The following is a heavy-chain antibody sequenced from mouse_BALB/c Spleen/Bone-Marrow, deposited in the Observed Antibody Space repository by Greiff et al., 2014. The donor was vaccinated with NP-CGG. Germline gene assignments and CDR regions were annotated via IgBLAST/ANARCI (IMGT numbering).Heavy chain of an antibody. CDR2: IHPSDSET. D-gene: IGHD2-1*01. J-gene: IGHJ3*01. Sequence: VQLQQSGTEVVRPGASVKLSCKASGYSFTTYWMNWVKQRPGQGLEWIGMIHPSDSETRLNQKFKDKATLTVDKSSSTAYMQLKSPTSEDSAVYYCAREKVYYGISWFAYWGQGTLVTVSA. CDR1: GYSFTTYW. V-gene: IGHV1-61*01. CDR3: AREKVYYGISWFAY.